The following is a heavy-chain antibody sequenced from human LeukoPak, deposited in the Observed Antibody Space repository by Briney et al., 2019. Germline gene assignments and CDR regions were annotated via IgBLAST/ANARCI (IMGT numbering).Heavy chain of an antibody. Sequence: PGGSLRLSCTASGFTFGDYAMSWFRQAPGKGLEWVGFIRSKAYGGTTEYAASVKGRFTISRDDSKSIAYLQMNSLKTEDTAVYYCTRVATVLRYFDWLPNWFDPWGQGTLVTVSS. CDR3: TRVATVLRYFDWLPNWFDP. D-gene: IGHD3-9*01. J-gene: IGHJ5*02. V-gene: IGHV3-49*03. CDR2: IRSKAYGGTT. CDR1: GFTFGDYA.